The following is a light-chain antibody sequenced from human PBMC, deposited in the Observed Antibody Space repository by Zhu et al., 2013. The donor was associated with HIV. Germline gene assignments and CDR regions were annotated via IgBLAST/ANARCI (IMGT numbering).Light chain of an antibody. J-gene: IGLJ3*02. CDR1: TSNIGTNT. CDR2: NND. CDR3: AAWDGSLNVGV. V-gene: IGLV1-44*01. Sequence: QSVLTQPPSTSGTPGQRVTISCSGGTSNIGTNTVSWYHQLPGTAPKLLIYNNDQRPSRVPDRFSGSKSGTSASLAISGLQSEDEGDYYCAAWDGSLNVGVFGGGTKLTVL.